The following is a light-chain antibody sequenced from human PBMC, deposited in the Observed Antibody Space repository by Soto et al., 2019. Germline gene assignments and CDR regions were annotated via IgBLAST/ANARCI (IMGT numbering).Light chain of an antibody. V-gene: IGKV1-5*03. Sequence: DIQVTQSPSTLSASEGDRVTITCRASESIGNWLAWYQQKPGQAPNLLIYEASNLESGVPSRFSGSGSRTEFTLTISSLQPVDFATYYCHQYSSFPWTFGQGTKVEIK. CDR2: EAS. J-gene: IGKJ1*01. CDR3: HQYSSFPWT. CDR1: ESIGNW.